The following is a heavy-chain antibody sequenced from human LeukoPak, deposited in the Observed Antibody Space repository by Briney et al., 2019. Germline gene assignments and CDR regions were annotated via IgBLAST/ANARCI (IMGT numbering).Heavy chain of an antibody. D-gene: IGHD3-9*01. CDR3: ARDPLFDWSKRGFDNWFDP. V-gene: IGHV1-69*13. CDR1: GGTFSSYA. J-gene: IGHJ5*02. CDR2: IIPIFGTA. Sequence: ASVKVSCKASGGTFSSYAISWVRQAPGQGLEWMGGIIPIFGTANYAQKFQGRVTITADESTSTAYMELSSLRSEDTAVYYCARDPLFDWSKRGFDNWFDPWGQGSLGSVSS.